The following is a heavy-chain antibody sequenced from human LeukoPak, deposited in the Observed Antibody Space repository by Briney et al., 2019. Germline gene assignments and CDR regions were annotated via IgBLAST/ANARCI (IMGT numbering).Heavy chain of an antibody. Sequence: GGSLRLSCAASGFTFSSYSMNWVRQAPGKGLEWVSTITTSDGNTYYADSVKGRFTVSRDNSKNTLYLQMNSLRAEDTAVYYCAKDGGLWVSAHWGDSWGRGTLVTVSS. V-gene: IGHV3-23*01. D-gene: IGHD7-27*01. J-gene: IGHJ4*02. CDR3: AKDGGLWVSAHWGDS. CDR1: GFTFSSYS. CDR2: ITTSDGNT.